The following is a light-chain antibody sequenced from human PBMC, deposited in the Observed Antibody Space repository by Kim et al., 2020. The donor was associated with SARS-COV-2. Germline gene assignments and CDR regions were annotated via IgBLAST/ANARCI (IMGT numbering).Light chain of an antibody. CDR1: SSDVGTYNY. J-gene: IGLJ1*01. V-gene: IGLV2-14*03. CDR3: SSYATSSSYV. Sequence: QSALTQPTSVSGSPGQSITISCTGTSSDVGTYNYVSWYQQYPGRAPKLMIYDVNKWPSGISNRFSGSKSGNTASLTISGLQAEDEADYYCSSYATSSSYVFGTGTQLTVL. CDR2: DVN.